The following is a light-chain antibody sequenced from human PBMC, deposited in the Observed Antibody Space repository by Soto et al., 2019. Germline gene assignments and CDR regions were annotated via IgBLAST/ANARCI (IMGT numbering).Light chain of an antibody. J-gene: IGKJ4*01. Sequence: IVLTQAPATRSLSPGETATLSCRASQSISRYLAWYQQKPGQAPRLLIYDASIRATGIPARFRGGGSETDFTLTISSLAPEDFAIYYCQQRGTWPRVTFGGGTKVDIK. V-gene: IGKV3-11*01. CDR2: DAS. CDR3: QQRGTWPRVT. CDR1: QSISRY.